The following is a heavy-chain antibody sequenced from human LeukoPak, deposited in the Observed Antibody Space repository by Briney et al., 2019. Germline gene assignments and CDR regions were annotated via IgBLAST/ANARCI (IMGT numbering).Heavy chain of an antibody. CDR2: IKQDGREI. Sequence: PGGSLRLSCAASGFTLSSYWMSWVRQAPGKGLEWVANIKQDGREIYYVDSVKGRFTISRDNAKNSLYLQMNSLRAEDTAVYYCARVDSGYDWGSARRVYYYYMDVWGKGTTVTISS. V-gene: IGHV3-7*04. CDR1: GFTLSSYW. J-gene: IGHJ6*03. D-gene: IGHD5-12*01. CDR3: ARVDSGYDWGSARRVYYYYMDV.